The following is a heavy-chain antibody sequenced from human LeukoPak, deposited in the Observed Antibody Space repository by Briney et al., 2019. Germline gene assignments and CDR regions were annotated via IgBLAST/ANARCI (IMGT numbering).Heavy chain of an antibody. CDR3: ARGGDYGRLAMDFDY. CDR2: IRNDGSTK. D-gene: IGHD4-17*01. J-gene: IGHJ4*02. CDR1: GFTFSTYG. Sequence: GGSLRLSCAASGFTFSTYGMHWVRRAPGKGLEWVAFIRNDGSTKYYADSVRGRFTISRDNSKNTLYLQMNSLRAEDTAVYYCARGGDYGRLAMDFDYWGQGTLVTVSS. V-gene: IGHV3-30*02.